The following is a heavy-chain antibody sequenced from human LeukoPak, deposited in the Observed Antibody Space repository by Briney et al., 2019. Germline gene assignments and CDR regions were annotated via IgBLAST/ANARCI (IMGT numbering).Heavy chain of an antibody. J-gene: IGHJ4*02. CDR3: AKRGVVIRVILVGFHKEAYYFDS. Sequence: GGSLRLSSRVRGITLSNYGMSWVRQAPGKGLEWVAGISGSGGSTNYADSVKGRFTISRDNPKNTLYLQMTSLRAEDTAVYFCAKRGVVIRVILVGFHKEAYYFDSWGQGALVTVSS. D-gene: IGHD3-22*01. CDR2: ISGSGGST. CDR1: GITLSNYG. V-gene: IGHV3-23*01.